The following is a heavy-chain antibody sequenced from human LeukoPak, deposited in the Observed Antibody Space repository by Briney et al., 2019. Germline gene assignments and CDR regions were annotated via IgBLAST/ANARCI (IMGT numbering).Heavy chain of an antibody. V-gene: IGHV4-59*01. Sequence: SETLSLTCTVSGGSISSYYWSWIRQPPGRGLEWIGYIHYSGTTNYNPSLKSRVTISVDTSKNQFSLKLSSVTAADTAVYYCARGVYIAAAQYGYWGQGTLVTVSS. CDR2: IHYSGTT. CDR1: GGSISSYY. J-gene: IGHJ4*02. CDR3: ARGVYIAAAQYGY. D-gene: IGHD6-13*01.